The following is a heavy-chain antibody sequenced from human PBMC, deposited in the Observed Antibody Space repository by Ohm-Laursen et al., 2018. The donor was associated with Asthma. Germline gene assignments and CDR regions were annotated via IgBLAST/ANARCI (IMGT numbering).Heavy chain of an antibody. J-gene: IGHJ4*02. CDR1: GFTFSSYT. CDR2: ISGSGGST. Sequence: SLRLSCAASGFTFSSYTMSWVRQAPGKGLEWVSAISGSGGSTYYADSVKGRFTITRDNSKNLLYLQMNSLRAEVTAIYNCASQMNTVATPFHYWGQGTLVTVSS. D-gene: IGHD2-15*01. CDR3: ASQMNTVATPFHY. V-gene: IGHV3-23*01.